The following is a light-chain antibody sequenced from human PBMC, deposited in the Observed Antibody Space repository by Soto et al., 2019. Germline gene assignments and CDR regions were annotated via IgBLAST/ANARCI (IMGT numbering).Light chain of an antibody. Sequence: DIQMTQSPSTLSASVWDRVTITSRASQNIERWLAWYQQKPGKAPKLLLYDVSSLESGVPSRFSGSGSGTEFTLTISSLQPDDFATYYCQQYNSYPLTFGQGTRLEIK. CDR3: QQYNSYPLT. V-gene: IGKV1-5*01. CDR1: QNIERW. J-gene: IGKJ5*01. CDR2: DVS.